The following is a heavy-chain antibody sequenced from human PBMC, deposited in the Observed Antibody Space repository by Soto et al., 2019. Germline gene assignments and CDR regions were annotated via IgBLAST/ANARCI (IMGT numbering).Heavy chain of an antibody. V-gene: IGHV2-5*02. CDR2: IYWDDDK. D-gene: IGHD6-6*01. CDR3: AHSRAGGMAGRPLFDY. CDR1: GFSLSTSGVG. J-gene: IGHJ4*02. Sequence: QITLKESGPTLVKPTQPLTLTCTFSGFSLSTSGVGVGLIRHPPGKALDWLALIYWDDDKRYRPSLKSRLTITKDTSKNQVVLTMTHMYPVYTATYDCAHSRAGGMAGRPLFDYWGQGSLVTVAS.